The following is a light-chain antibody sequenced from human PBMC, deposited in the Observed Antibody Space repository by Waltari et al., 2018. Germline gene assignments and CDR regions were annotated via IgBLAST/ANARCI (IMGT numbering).Light chain of an antibody. CDR1: SSNIGSNY. V-gene: IGLV1-47*01. CDR3: AAWDDSLCAVV. J-gene: IGLJ2*01. CDR2: RNN. Sequence: QSVLTQPPSASGTPGQRVTISCSGSSSNIGSNYVYWYQQLPGTAPKLLIYRNNQRPSGVPDPFPGSKSGTSASLANSGRRSEDEADYYCAAWDDSLCAVVFGGRTKLTVL.